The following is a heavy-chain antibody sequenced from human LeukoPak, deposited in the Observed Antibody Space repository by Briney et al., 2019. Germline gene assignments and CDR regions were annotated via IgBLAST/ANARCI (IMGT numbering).Heavy chain of an antibody. Sequence: SETLSLTCTVSGGSISNDYWSWIRQSPEKGLEWVGDFHHSGSSNNNPSLKSRVTISVDTSKNQFSLKLSSVTAADTAVYYCARNIRNYFDYWGQGTLVTVSS. D-gene: IGHD2/OR15-2a*01. CDR1: GGSISNDY. J-gene: IGHJ4*02. CDR3: ARNIRNYFDY. CDR2: FHHSGSS. V-gene: IGHV4-59*08.